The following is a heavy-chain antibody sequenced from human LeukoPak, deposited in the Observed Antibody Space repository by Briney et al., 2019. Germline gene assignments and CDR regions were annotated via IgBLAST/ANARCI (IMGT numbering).Heavy chain of an antibody. CDR1: SDSIYSSNYY. CDR2: IYYSGST. CDR3: ARAAYCGGDCYLFDY. V-gene: IGHV4-39*01. D-gene: IGHD2-21*02. Sequence: SETLSLTCTVSSDSIYSSNYYWGWIRQPPGKGLEWIGSIYYSGSTYYNSSLKSRVTISVDTSTNQFSLKLSSLTAADTAVYYCARAAYCGGDCYLFDYWGQGTLVTVFS. J-gene: IGHJ4*02.